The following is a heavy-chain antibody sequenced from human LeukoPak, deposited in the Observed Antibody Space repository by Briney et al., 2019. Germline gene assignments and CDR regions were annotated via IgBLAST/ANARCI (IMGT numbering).Heavy chain of an antibody. V-gene: IGHV3-23*01. D-gene: IGHD6-13*01. CDR2: ISGSGDNT. J-gene: IGHJ4*02. Sequence: GGSLRLSCAASGFTFATYAVSWVRQAPGKGLEWVSTISGSGDNTHYADSVKGRFTISRDNSENTMSLQMNSLRAEDTALYYCAKDRRIAAAGPNYFDYWGQGTLVTVSS. CDR1: GFTFATYA. CDR3: AKDRRIAAAGPNYFDY.